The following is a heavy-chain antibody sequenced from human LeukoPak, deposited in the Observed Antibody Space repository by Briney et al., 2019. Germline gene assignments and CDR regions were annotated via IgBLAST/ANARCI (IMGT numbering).Heavy chain of an antibody. CDR1: GFTVRSNY. CDR2: ICSGGST. J-gene: IGHJ5*02. CDR3: ASGGGYYDSSGYPYNWFDP. Sequence: GGSLRLSCAASGFTVRSNYMNWVRQAPGKGLEWVSGICSGGSTYYEDSVKGRCSISRDNSNNTLYLQMHSLRAEDTAVYYCASGGGYYDSSGYPYNWFDPWGQGTLVTVSS. D-gene: IGHD3-22*01. V-gene: IGHV3-53*01.